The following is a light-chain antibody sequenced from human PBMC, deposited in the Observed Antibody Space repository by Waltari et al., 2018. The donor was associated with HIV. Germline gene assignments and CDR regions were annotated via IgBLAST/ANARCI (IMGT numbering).Light chain of an antibody. V-gene: IGKV3-20*01. CDR1: QSVRSTS. CDR2: GAS. J-gene: IGKJ1*01. CDR3: QQCGNSPWT. Sequence: EIVLTQSPGTLSVSPGERATLSCRASQSVRSTSLAWYQQKPGQAPRLLIYGASSRATDFPDRFSGSGSGTDFTLTISRLEPEDFAVYYCQQCGNSPWTFGQGTKVEIK.